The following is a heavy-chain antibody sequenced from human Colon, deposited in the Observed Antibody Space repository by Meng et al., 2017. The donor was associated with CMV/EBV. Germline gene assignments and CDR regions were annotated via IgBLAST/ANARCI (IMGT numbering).Heavy chain of an antibody. CDR1: GFNFSKFE. D-gene: IGHD6-25*01. Sequence: GESLKISCAVSGFNFSKFEMNWVRQAPGKGLEWVASISGSGDNAYYPESVKGRLTISRDNSKNTLYLQMNSLRVEDTALYYCMKGAQYDASGYMDFWGQGTLVTVSS. J-gene: IGHJ4*02. CDR2: ISGSGDNA. V-gene: IGHV3-23*01. CDR3: MKGAQYDASGYMDF.